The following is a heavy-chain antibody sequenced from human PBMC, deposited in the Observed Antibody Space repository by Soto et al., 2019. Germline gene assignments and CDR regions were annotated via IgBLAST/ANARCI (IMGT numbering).Heavy chain of an antibody. V-gene: IGHV5-10-1*01. CDR1: GYGFTSYW. J-gene: IGHJ4*02. CDR2: IDPSDSYT. Sequence: GESLKISCKGSGYGFTSYWISWVRQMPGKGLEWMGRIDPSDSYTNYSPSFQGHVTISADKSISTAYLQWSSLKASDTAMYCCARLDGDYYDSSSYWGQGTLVTVSS. D-gene: IGHD3-22*01. CDR3: ARLDGDYYDSSSY.